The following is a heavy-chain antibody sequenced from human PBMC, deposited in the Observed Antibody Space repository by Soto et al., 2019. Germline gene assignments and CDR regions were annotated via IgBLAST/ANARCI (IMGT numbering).Heavy chain of an antibody. CDR1: GFSLTSSGVG. J-gene: IGHJ4*02. CDR2: IYWDDDE. V-gene: IGHV2-5*02. D-gene: IGHD6-19*01. CDR3: ARDSTGWYGFDF. Sequence: QITLKESGPTLVKPTQTLTLTCAFSGFSLTSSGVGVAWIRQPPGKALEWLALIYWDDDERYSPSLKSRLTISKDTSKNQVVLTMTNMDPVHTATYYRARDSTGWYGFDFWGQGILVTVSS.